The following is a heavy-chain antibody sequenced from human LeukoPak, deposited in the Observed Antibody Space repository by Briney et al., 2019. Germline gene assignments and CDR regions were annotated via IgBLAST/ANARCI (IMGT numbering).Heavy chain of an antibody. D-gene: IGHD3-16*01. Sequence: ASVKVSCTASGGTFSSYAISWVRQAPGQGLEWMGGIIPIFGTANYAQKFQGRVTITADESTSTAYMELSSLRSEDTAVYYCARGIPGEDDSYGMDVWGQGTTVTVSS. CDR3: ARGIPGEDDSYGMDV. CDR2: IIPIFGTA. CDR1: GGTFSSYA. V-gene: IGHV1-69*13. J-gene: IGHJ6*02.